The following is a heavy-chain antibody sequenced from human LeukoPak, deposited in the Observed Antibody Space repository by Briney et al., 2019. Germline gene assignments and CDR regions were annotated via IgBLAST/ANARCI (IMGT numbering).Heavy chain of an antibody. V-gene: IGHV1-69*04. CDR1: GGTFSSYA. CDR2: IIPILGIA. D-gene: IGHD2-21*02. J-gene: IGHJ1*01. Sequence: EASVKVSCKASGGTFSSYAISWVRQAPGQGLEWMGRIIPILGIANYAQKFQGRVTITADKSTSTAYMELSSLRSEDTAVYYCAREMPAQAYCGGDCYSGAEYFQHWGQGTLVTVSS. CDR3: AREMPAQAYCGGDCYSGAEYFQH.